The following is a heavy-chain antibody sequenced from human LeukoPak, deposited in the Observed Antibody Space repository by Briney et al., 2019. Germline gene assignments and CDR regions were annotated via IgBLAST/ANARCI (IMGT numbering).Heavy chain of an antibody. V-gene: IGHV4-4*02. CDR3: AREGGPYRPLDY. CDR2: VNLQGST. J-gene: IGHJ4*02. Sequence: SGTPSLTCGVSGGSISDTNWWTWFRQPPGKGLEWIGEVNLQGSTNYNPSLKSRVAISVDKSENHISLKLTSVTAADMAVYYCAREGGPYRPLDYSGQGTLVTVAS. CDR1: GGSISDTNW.